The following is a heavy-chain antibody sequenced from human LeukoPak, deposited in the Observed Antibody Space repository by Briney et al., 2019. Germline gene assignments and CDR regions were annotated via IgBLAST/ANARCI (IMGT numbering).Heavy chain of an antibody. CDR3: AAGFLSERGSYYFDY. Sequence: SVKVSCKASGSTFTSSAMQWVRQARGQRLEWIGWIVVGSGNTNYAQKFQERVTITRDMSTSTAYMELSSLRSEDTAVYYCAAGFLSERGSYYFDYWGQGTLVTVSS. CDR2: IVVGSGNT. J-gene: IGHJ4*02. D-gene: IGHD3-3*01. V-gene: IGHV1-58*02. CDR1: GSTFTSSA.